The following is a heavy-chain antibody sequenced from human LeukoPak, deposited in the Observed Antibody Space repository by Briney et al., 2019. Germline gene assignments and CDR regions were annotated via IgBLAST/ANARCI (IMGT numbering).Heavy chain of an antibody. J-gene: IGHJ6*03. CDR2: INHSGST. V-gene: IGHV4-34*01. CDR1: GGSFSGYY. Sequence: KPSETLSLTCAVYGGSFSGYYWSWIRQPPGKGLEWIGEINHSGSTNYNPSLKSRVTISVDTSKNQFSLKLSSVTAADTAVYYCAREGRYRYGYNEYHLYMDIWGKGTTVTVSS. CDR3: AREGRYRYGYNEYHLYMDI. D-gene: IGHD5-18*01.